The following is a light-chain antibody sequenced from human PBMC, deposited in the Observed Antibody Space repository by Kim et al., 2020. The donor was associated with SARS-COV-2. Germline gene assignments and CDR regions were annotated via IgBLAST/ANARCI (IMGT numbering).Light chain of an antibody. V-gene: IGLV9-49*01. CDR1: SGYSNYN. CDR3: GADHGSGSNFVV. CDR2: VGTGGIVG. J-gene: IGLJ2*01. Sequence: QPVLTQPPSASASLGASVTLTCTLSSGYSNYNVDWYQQRPGKGPRFVMRVGTGGIVGSKGDGIPDRFSVLGSGLNRYLTIKNIQEEDESDYHCGADHGSGSNFVVFGGGTQLTVL.